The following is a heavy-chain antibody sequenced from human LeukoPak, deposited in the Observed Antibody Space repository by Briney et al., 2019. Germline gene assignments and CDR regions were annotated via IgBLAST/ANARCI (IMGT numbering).Heavy chain of an antibody. CDR3: ARGSYNAFDI. V-gene: IGHV4-59*12. CDR1: GGSISSYY. Sequence: PSETLSLTCTVSGGSISSYYWSWIRQPPGKGLEWIGYIYHSGSTYYNPSLKSRVTISVDRSKNQFSLKLSSVTAADTAVYYCARGSYNAFDIWGQGTMVTVSS. CDR2: IYHSGST. D-gene: IGHD4-11*01. J-gene: IGHJ3*02.